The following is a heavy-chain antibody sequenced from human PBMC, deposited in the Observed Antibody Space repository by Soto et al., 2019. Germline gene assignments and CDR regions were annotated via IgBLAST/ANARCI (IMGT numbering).Heavy chain of an antibody. CDR2: INHSGST. J-gene: IGHJ6*02. CDR3: ARNGSYYDFWSGYYFGGGMDV. V-gene: IGHV4-34*01. CDR1: GGSFSGYY. D-gene: IGHD3-3*01. Sequence: XTLSLTCAVYGGSFSGYYWSWIRQPPGKGLELIGEINHSGSTNYNPSLKRRCTISVDTSKNQFSLKLSSVTAADTAVYYCARNGSYYDFWSGYYFGGGMDVWGQGTTVTVSS.